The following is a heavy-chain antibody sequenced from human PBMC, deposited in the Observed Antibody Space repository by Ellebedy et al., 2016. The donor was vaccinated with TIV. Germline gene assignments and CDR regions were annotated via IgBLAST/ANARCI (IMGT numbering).Heavy chain of an antibody. CDR3: ATDRGEGGLPSFFDS. CDR2: ISSSESTI. Sequence: GESLKISCEASGFTFSSYSMNWVRQAPGKGLEWVSYISSSESTIYHADSVKGRFTISRDNAKNSLSLQMDSLRAEDTAVYYCATDRGEGGLPSFFDSWGQGTLVTVST. D-gene: IGHD3-10*01. CDR1: GFTFSSYS. V-gene: IGHV3-48*04. J-gene: IGHJ4*02.